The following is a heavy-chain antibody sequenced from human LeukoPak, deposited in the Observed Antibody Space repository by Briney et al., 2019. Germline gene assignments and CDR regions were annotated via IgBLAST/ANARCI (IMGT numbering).Heavy chain of an antibody. CDR2: ISSDGISE. D-gene: IGHD2-8*01. CDR3: AREKYCTITDCLHGRFYFNC. Sequence: GGSLRLSCAASGFTFSSYWMHWVRQAPGRGLEWVAVISSDGISEYYADSVKGRFTISRDNPKNTLFLQMNTLRAEDTAVYYCAREKYCTITDCLHGRFYFNCWGQGTLVTVSS. CDR1: GFTFSSYW. V-gene: IGHV3-30-3*01. J-gene: IGHJ4*02.